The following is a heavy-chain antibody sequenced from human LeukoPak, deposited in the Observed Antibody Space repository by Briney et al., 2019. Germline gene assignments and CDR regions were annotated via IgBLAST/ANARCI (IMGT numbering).Heavy chain of an antibody. V-gene: IGHV3-23*01. J-gene: IGHJ4*02. CDR3: ARDGPYDSSGYFDF. Sequence: PGGSLRLSCATSGFTFSNYAVSWVRQAPGKGLEWVSSISGSGGTTYYADSVKGRFTISRDNSKNTLYLQMNSLRAEDTAVYYCARDGPYDSSGYFDFWGQGALVTVSS. CDR1: GFTFSNYA. D-gene: IGHD3-22*01. CDR2: ISGSGGTT.